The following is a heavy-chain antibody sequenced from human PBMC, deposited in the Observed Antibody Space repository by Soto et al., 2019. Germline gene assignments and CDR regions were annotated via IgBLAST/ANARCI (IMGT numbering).Heavy chain of an antibody. Sequence: ASVKVSFKASGYTFNVYGSTWVRQAPRQGLEWMGWISGFNGNTNYAADLQGRVTMTTDTSTSTAYMELRGLRSDDTAVYYCARIGVSSGHESPDFDSWGQGTLVTVSS. D-gene: IGHD3-16*01. CDR2: ISGFNGNT. J-gene: IGHJ4*02. V-gene: IGHV1-18*01. CDR1: GYTFNVYG. CDR3: ARIGVSSGHESPDFDS.